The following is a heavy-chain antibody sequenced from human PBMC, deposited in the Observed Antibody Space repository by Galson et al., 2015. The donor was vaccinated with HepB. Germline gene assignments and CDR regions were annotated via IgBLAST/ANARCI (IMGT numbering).Heavy chain of an antibody. CDR2: INTGKGNT. D-gene: IGHD6-19*01. CDR3: ARESSDWYYFDY. J-gene: IGHJ4*02. V-gene: IGHV1-3*04. Sequence: SVKVSCKASEYTFTSYAIHWVRQAPGQRLEWMGWINTGKGNTKYSQEFQGRVTITRDTSANTAYMGLSSLRSEDTAVYYCARESSDWYYFDYWGQGTLVTVSS. CDR1: EYTFTSYA.